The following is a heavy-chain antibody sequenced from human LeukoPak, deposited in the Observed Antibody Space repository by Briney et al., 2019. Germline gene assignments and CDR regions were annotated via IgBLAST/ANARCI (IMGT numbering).Heavy chain of an antibody. CDR2: IYYSGST. CDR3: ARDLIDVVRGENWFDP. CDR1: GGSISSYY. J-gene: IGHJ5*02. D-gene: IGHD3-10*01. Sequence: SETLSLTCTVSGGSISSYYWSWIRQPPGKGLEWIGYIYYSGSTNYNPSLKCRVTISVDTSKNQFSLKLSSVTAADTAVYYCARDLIDVVRGENWFDPWGQGTLVTVSS. V-gene: IGHV4-59*01.